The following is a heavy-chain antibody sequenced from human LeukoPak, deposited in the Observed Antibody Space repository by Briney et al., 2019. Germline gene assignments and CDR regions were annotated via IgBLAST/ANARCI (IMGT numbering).Heavy chain of an antibody. D-gene: IGHD3-3*01. CDR2: IYYSGST. CDR1: GGSISSSSYY. V-gene: IGHV4-39*07. Sequence: SETLSLTCTVSGGSISSSSYYWGWIRQPPGKGLEWIGSIYYSGSTYYNPSLKSRVTISVDTSKNQFSLKLSSVTAADTAVYYCARVETVYDFWSGSVDYWGQGTLVTVSS. J-gene: IGHJ4*02. CDR3: ARVETVYDFWSGSVDY.